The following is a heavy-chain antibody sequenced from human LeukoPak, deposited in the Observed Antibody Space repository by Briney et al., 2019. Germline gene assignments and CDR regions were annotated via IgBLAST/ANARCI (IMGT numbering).Heavy chain of an antibody. D-gene: IGHD7-27*01. J-gene: IGHJ3*02. V-gene: IGHV4-59*01. CDR2: IYYSGST. Sequence: SETLSLTCTVSGGSISSYYWSWIRQPPGKGLEWIGYIYYSGSTNYNPSLKSRVTISVDTSKNQFSLKLSSVTAADTAVYYCASANWGFAAYAFDIWGQGTMVTVSS. CDR1: GGSISSYY. CDR3: ASANWGFAAYAFDI.